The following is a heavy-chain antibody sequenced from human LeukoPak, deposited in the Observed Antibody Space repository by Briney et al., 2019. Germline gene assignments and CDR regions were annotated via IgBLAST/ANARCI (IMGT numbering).Heavy chain of an antibody. J-gene: IGHJ4*02. Sequence: MPSETLSLTCTFSGGSITSYYWSWIRQPAGKGLEWIGRIYTSGSTNYNPSLKSRVTMSVDTSKNQFSLKLTSVTAADTAVYYCAREVMSATTYFDYWGQGTLVTVSS. V-gene: IGHV4-4*07. D-gene: IGHD2-21*01. CDR1: GGSITSYY. CDR3: AREVMSATTYFDY. CDR2: IYTSGST.